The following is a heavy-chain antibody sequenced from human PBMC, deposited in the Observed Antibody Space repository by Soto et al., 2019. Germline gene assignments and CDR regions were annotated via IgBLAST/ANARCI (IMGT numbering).Heavy chain of an antibody. CDR2: ISAYNGNT. CDR3: ARDLYYYGSGTYSGGY. V-gene: IGHV1-18*01. CDR1: GYTFSNYG. Sequence: QVQLVQSGAEVKKPGASVKVSCKASGYTFSNYGFTWVRQAPGQGLEWMGWISAYNGNTNYAQNLQGRVTMTTDTSTSSAYMELRSLRSDDTAVHYCARDLYYYGSGTYSGGYWGQGTLVTVSS. D-gene: IGHD3-10*01. J-gene: IGHJ4*02.